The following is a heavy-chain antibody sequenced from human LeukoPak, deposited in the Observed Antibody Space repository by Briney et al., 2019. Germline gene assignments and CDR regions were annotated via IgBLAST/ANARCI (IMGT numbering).Heavy chain of an antibody. V-gene: IGHV4-4*09. CDR1: GGSISSYY. CDR2: IYTSGST. D-gene: IGHD7-27*01. J-gene: IGHJ4*02. CDR3: ARHGFQLGSYYFDY. Sequence: SETLSLTCTVSGGSISSYYWSWIRQPPGKGLEWIGYIYTSGSTNYNPSLKSRVTISVDTSKNQFSLKVSSVTAADTAVYYCARHGFQLGSYYFDYWGQGTLVTVPS.